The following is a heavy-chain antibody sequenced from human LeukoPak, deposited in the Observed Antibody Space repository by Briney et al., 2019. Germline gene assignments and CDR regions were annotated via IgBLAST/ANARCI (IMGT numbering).Heavy chain of an antibody. CDR2: IIPIAGIA. D-gene: IGHD3-10*01. CDR1: GGTFSDYS. CDR3: ARDGGRGGLDAFDI. Sequence: ASVKVSCKASGGTFSDYSISWVRQAPGQGLEWMGMIIPIAGIANYAQKFQGRVTITADKSTSTAYMELSSLRSEDTAVYYCARDGGRGGLDAFDIWGQGTLVTVSS. J-gene: IGHJ3*02. V-gene: IGHV1-69*04.